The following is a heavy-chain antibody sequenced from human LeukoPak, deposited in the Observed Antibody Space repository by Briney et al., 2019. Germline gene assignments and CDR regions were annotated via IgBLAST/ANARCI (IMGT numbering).Heavy chain of an antibody. CDR2: ISISGEST. CDR1: GFTFSRSA. V-gene: IGHV3-23*01. CDR3: AKEEVPNDY. Sequence: GGSVTLFCELSGFTFSRSATRWARQAPGKGLEWVSGISISGESTYYADSVQGRLTISRDNSKNTLYLQMYDLRVENTAVFYCAKEEVPNDYWGQGILVTVSS. J-gene: IGHJ4*02.